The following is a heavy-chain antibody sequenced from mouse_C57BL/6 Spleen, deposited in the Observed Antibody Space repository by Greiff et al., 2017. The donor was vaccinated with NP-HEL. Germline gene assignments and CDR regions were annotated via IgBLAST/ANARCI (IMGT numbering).Heavy chain of an antibody. CDR2: ISYDGSN. Sequence: EVQLQQSGPGLVKPSQSLSLTCSVTSYSITSGYYWNWIRQFPGNKLEWMGYISYDGSNNYNPSLKNRISITRDTSKNQFFLKLNSVTTEDTATYYCARGGYGSSYVPYFDVWGTGTTVTVSS. CDR1: SYSITSGYY. CDR3: ARGGYGSSYVPYFDV. D-gene: IGHD1-1*01. J-gene: IGHJ1*03. V-gene: IGHV3-6*01.